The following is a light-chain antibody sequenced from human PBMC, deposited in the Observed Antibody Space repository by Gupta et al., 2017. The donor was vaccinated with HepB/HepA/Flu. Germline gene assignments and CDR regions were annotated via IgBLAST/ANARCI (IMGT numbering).Light chain of an antibody. Sequence: EIVLTQSPGILSLSPGERATLSCRASQSVSSSYLAWYQQKPGQAPRLLIYGASSRGTGIPDRFSGSGSGTDFTLTISRLEPEYFAVYYCQQYGSSRTFGQGTKVEIK. CDR1: QSVSSSY. CDR3: QQYGSSRT. J-gene: IGKJ1*01. CDR2: GAS. V-gene: IGKV3-20*01.